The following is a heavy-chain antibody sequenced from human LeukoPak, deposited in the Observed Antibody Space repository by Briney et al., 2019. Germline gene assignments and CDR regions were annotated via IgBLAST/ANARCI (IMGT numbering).Heavy chain of an antibody. CDR3: TREPPQGPVGGIDY. J-gene: IGHJ4*02. CDR2: IRNKAHGGTI. CDR1: GFTFDDYA. Sequence: GGSLRLSRTASGFTFDDYAMSWFRQAPGKGLEWISFIRNKAHGGTIEYAASVKGRFTVSRDDSKSIAYLQMNSLRTEDTAVYYCTREPPQGPVGGIDYWGQGTLVTVSS. V-gene: IGHV3-49*03. D-gene: IGHD1-26*01.